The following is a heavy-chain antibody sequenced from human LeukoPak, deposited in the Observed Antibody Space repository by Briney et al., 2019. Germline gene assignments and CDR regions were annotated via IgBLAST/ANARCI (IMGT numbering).Heavy chain of an antibody. CDR3: ARLPRSSVTLYSSRLDY. J-gene: IGHJ4*02. V-gene: IGHV4-39*01. Sequence: SETLSLTCTVSGGSISSSSYYWGWLRQPPGKGLEWLGSIYYSGSTYYNPSLKSRVTISVDTSKNQFSLKLSSVTAADTAVYYCARLPRSSVTLYSSRLDYWGQGTLVTVSS. CDR1: GGSISSSSYY. D-gene: IGHD6-13*01. CDR2: IYYSGST.